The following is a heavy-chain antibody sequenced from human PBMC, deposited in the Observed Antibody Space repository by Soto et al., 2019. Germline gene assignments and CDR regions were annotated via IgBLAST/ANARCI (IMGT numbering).Heavy chain of an antibody. J-gene: IGHJ4*02. CDR2: VYHSGST. Sequence: SETLSLTCTVSGVSINDYYWSWIRQSPGKGLEWIGYVYHSGSTNYNPSLKSRVTMSLDTSKSQLSLKLSSVTAADTAVYYCASPHRPYVDIVATINPPDYWGQGTLVTVSS. CDR3: ASPHRPYVDIVATINPPDY. CDR1: GVSINDYY. D-gene: IGHD5-12*01. V-gene: IGHV4-59*01.